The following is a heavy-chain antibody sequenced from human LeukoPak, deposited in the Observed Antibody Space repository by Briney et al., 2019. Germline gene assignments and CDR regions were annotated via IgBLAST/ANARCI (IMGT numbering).Heavy chain of an antibody. CDR3: AKDGLQFSEWLPPLGY. J-gene: IGHJ4*02. D-gene: IGHD3-3*01. Sequence: PGGSLRLSCAASGFTLGSYAMSWVRQAPGKGLEWVSLISGNAGSTYYADSVKGRFTISRDITKNTLYLQMNSLRAEDTAVYYCAKDGLQFSEWLPPLGYWGQGTLVTVSS. CDR2: ISGNAGST. CDR1: GFTLGSYA. V-gene: IGHV3-23*01.